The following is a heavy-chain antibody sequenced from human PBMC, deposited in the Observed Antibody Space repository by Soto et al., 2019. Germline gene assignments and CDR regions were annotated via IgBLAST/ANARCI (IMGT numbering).Heavy chain of an antibody. CDR2: ISGSGGST. CDR1: GFTXSSYA. Sequence: SGGSLRLSWAASGFTXSSYAMSWVRQAPGKGLEWVSAISGSGGSTYYADSVKGRFTISRDNSKNTLYLQMNSLRAEDTAVYYCAKTSFKALDGSGSYYNPPRYFDYWGQGTLVTVSS. CDR3: AKTSFKALDGSGSYYNPPRYFDY. V-gene: IGHV3-23*01. J-gene: IGHJ4*02. D-gene: IGHD3-10*01.